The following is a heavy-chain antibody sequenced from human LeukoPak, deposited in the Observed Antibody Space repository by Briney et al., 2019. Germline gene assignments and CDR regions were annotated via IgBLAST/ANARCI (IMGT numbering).Heavy chain of an antibody. D-gene: IGHD1-26*01. V-gene: IGHV3-48*04. CDR2: ISSSSSTI. CDR3: ARGDDSGSPVPFDY. CDR1: GFTFSSYS. Sequence: GGSLRLSCAASGFTFSSYSMNWVRQAPGKGLEWVSYISSSSSTIYYADSVKGRFTISRDNAKNSLYLQMNSLRAEDTAVYYCARGDDSGSPVPFDYWGQGTLVTVSS. J-gene: IGHJ4*02.